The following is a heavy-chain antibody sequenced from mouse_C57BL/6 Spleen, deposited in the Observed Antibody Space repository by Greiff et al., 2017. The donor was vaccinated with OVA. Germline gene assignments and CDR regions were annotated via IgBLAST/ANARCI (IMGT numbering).Heavy chain of an antibody. CDR3: ARSYYGSGFAY. Sequence: QVQLQQPGAELVRPGSSVKLSCKASGYTFTSYWMDWVKQRPGQGLEWIGNIYPSDSETHYNQKFKDKATLTVDKSSSTAYMQLSSLTSEDSAVYYWARSYYGSGFAYWGQGTLVTVSA. D-gene: IGHD2-10*01. CDR2: IYPSDSET. J-gene: IGHJ3*01. V-gene: IGHV1-61*01. CDR1: GYTFTSYW.